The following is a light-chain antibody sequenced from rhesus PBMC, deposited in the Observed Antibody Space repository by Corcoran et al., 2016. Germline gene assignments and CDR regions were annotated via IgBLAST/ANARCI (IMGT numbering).Light chain of an antibody. V-gene: IGKV1-22*01. CDR1: PGISSW. CDR3: PQYSSRLT. J-gene: IGKJ4*01. CDR2: KAS. Sequence: DIQMTQSPSSLSASVGDTVTITCRTSPGISSWVAWYQQQSGKAPKRLSYKASSLQSGDPSRFSGSGSVTDFTLTISSRQSEDFSTYYCPQYSSRLTFGGGTKVEVK.